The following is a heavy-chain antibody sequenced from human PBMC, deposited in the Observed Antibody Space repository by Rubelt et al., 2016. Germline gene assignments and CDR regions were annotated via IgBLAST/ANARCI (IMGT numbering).Heavy chain of an antibody. V-gene: IGHV1-69*10. D-gene: IGHD4-23*01. J-gene: IGHJ3*02. CDR1: GYTFTSYA. CDR2: IIPILGIA. Sequence: KASGYTFTSYAISWVRQAPGQGLEWMGGIIPILGIANYAQKFQGRVTITADKSTSTAYMELSSLRSEDTAVYYCAREGTDYGGVAFDIWGQGTMVTVSS. CDR3: AREGTDYGGVAFDI.